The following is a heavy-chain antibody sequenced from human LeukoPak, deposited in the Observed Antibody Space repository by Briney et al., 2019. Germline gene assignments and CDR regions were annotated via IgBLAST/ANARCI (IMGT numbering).Heavy chain of an antibody. CDR3: ARSYYYDSSGYYSHDDAFDI. Sequence: ASVKVSCKASGYTFTGYYMHWVRQAPGQGLEWMGWINPNSGGTNYAQKFQGRVTMTRDTSISTAYMELSRLRSDDTAVYYCARSYYYDSSGYYSHDDAFDIWGQGTVVTVSS. J-gene: IGHJ3*02. CDR1: GYTFTGYY. V-gene: IGHV1-2*02. CDR2: INPNSGGT. D-gene: IGHD3-22*01.